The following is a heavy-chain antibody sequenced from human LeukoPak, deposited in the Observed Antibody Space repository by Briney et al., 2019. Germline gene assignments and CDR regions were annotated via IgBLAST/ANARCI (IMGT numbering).Heavy chain of an antibody. CDR3: ARVLDDFWSGPLKA. CDR2: INWNGGST. Sequence: GGSLRLSCAASGFTVSSSYMSWVRQAPGKGLEWVSGINWNGGSTGYADSVKGRFTISRDNAKNSLYLQMSSLRAEDTALYYCARVLDDFWSGPLKAWGQGTLVTVSS. J-gene: IGHJ5*02. CDR1: GFTVSSSY. D-gene: IGHD3-3*01. V-gene: IGHV3-20*04.